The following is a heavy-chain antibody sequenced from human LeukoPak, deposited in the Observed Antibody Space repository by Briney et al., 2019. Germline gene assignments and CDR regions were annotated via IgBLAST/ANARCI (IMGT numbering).Heavy chain of an antibody. CDR1: GFTFSNYW. J-gene: IGHJ4*02. Sequence: PGGSLRLPCAASGFTFSNYWMTWVRQAPGKGLEWVANIKEDGSEKYYVDSVKGRFTISKDNAQNSLFLRMNGLRVEDTAVYYCARDATRRFDYWGRGTLVTVSS. V-gene: IGHV3-7*01. CDR2: IKEDGSEK. CDR3: ARDATRRFDY.